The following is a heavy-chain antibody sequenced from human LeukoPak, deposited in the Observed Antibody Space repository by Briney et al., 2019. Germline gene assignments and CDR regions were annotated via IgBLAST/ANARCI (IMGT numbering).Heavy chain of an antibody. J-gene: IGHJ4*02. D-gene: IGHD5-24*01. CDR1: GGSVSSGSYY. V-gene: IGHV4-61*01. CDR3: ARDPMATVYFDY. Sequence: PSETLPLTCTVSGGSVSSGSYYWSWIRQPPGKGLEWIGYIYYSGSTNYNPSLKSRVTISVDTSKNQFSLKLSSVTAADTAVYYCARDPMATVYFDYWGQGTLVTVSS. CDR2: IYYSGST.